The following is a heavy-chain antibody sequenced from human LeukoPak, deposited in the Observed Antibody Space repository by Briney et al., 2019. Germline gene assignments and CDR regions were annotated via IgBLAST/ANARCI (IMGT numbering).Heavy chain of an antibody. CDR3: ASGPIWSGELLED. D-gene: IGHD3-10*01. CDR1: GFTFSSFW. CDR2: IKQDGSEK. Sequence: GGSLRLSCAASGFTFSSFWMNWVRQAPGKGLEWVANIKQDGSEKYYVDSVKGRFTISRDNAKNSLYLQMNSLRAEDTAVYYCASGPIWSGELLEDWGQGILVTVSS. V-gene: IGHV3-7*01. J-gene: IGHJ4*02.